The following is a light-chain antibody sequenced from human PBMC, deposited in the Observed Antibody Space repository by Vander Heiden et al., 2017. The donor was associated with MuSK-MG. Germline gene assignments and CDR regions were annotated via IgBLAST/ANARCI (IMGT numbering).Light chain of an antibody. J-gene: IGLJ2*01. CDR3: QSYDSSLSGSVV. CDR1: SSNIGAGYD. V-gene: IGLV1-40*01. CDR2: LNT. Sequence: QSVLTQPPSVSGAPGQRVTISCTGSSSNIGAGYDVHWYQQLPGAAPKLLIYLNTNRPSGVPDRFSGSKSGTSASLAITGLQAEDEADYYCQSYDSSLSGSVVFGGGTKLTVL.